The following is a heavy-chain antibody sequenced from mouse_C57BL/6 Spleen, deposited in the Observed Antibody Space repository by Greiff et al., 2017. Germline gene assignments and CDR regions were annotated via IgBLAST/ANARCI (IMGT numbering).Heavy chain of an antibody. CDR2: LYPSDSET. D-gene: IGHD1-1*01. CDR3: ARTTRVLDD. Sequence: QVQLQQSGAELVRPGSSVKLSCKASGYTFTSYWMDWVKQRPGQGLEWIGNLYPSDSETHYNPKFKDKATLTVDKSSSPAYMQLSSLTSEDSAVYYCARTTRVLDDWGQGTTLTVAS. CDR1: GYTFTSYW. J-gene: IGHJ2*01. V-gene: IGHV1-61*01.